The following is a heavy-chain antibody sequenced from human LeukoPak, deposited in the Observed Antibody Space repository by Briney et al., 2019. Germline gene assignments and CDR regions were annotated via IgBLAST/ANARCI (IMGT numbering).Heavy chain of an antibody. J-gene: IGHJ4*02. CDR1: GYAFSSYS. V-gene: IGHV1-18*04. D-gene: IGHD6-19*01. CDR2: INTYNGNT. CDR3: ARDKGWSYEAAVDY. Sequence: ASVKVSCKASGYAFSSYSIIWVRQAPGQGLEWMGWINTYNGNTNYAQKLQGRVSMTIDTSAGTAYMELRSLRSDDTAVYYCARDKGWSYEAAVDYWAQGTLATVSS.